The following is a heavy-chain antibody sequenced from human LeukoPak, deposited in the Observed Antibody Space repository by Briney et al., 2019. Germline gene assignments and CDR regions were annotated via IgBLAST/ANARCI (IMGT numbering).Heavy chain of an antibody. CDR2: INQGGRT. J-gene: IGHJ4*02. D-gene: IGHD5-24*01. Sequence: RSSETLSLTCAVYNASFNEYYWSWIRQSPGKGLEWIGEINQGGRTNYNPSLQSRVTISVDSSKNQFSRTMNPVTAADTAVYYCGRGMTRWLQFRPLDYWGQGTLVTVSS. CDR3: GRGMTRWLQFRPLDY. V-gene: IGHV4-34*01. CDR1: NASFNEYY.